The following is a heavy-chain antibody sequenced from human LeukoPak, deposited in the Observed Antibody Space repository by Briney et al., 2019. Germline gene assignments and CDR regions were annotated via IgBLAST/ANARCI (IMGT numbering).Heavy chain of an antibody. CDR3: ARVFKSTDYVDY. J-gene: IGHJ4*02. D-gene: IGHD1-26*01. Sequence: SETLSLTCTVSGGSISSDTYYWAWIRQPPGRGLEWIGSVSYGGSTFYNPSLKSRVIISRATSRSQFFLKLSAVTATDTGLYYCARVFKSTDYVDYWGQGTLVTVSS. CDR1: GGSISSDTYY. V-gene: IGHV4-39*01. CDR2: VSYGGST.